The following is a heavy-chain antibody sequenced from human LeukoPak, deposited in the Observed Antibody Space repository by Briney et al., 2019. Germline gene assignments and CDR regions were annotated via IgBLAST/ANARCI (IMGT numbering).Heavy chain of an antibody. J-gene: IGHJ4*02. V-gene: IGHV3-48*01. CDR2: ISGSSRPI. D-gene: IGHD7-27*01. CDR3: AKDGGLWVSAHWGDS. Sequence: GGSLRLSCAASGFTFSSYSMNWVRQAPGRGLEWVSYISGSSRPIYYADSVKGRFTVSRDNSKNTLYLQMNSLRAEDTAVYYCAKDGGLWVSAHWGDSWGRGTLVTVSS. CDR1: GFTFSSYS.